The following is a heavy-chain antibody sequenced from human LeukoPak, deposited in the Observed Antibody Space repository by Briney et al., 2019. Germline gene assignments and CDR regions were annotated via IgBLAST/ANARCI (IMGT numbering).Heavy chain of an antibody. CDR1: GYTFTGYY. J-gene: IGHJ4*02. D-gene: IGHD5-18*01. CDR2: INPNTGGI. CDR3: ARDPYSNYFDY. Sequence: ASVKVSCKSSGYTFTGYYMHWVRQAPGQGLEWMGWINPNTGGINYAQKFQGRVTMTRDTSISAAYMERSRLRSDDTAVYYCARDPYSNYFDYWGQGTLVTVSS. V-gene: IGHV1-2*02.